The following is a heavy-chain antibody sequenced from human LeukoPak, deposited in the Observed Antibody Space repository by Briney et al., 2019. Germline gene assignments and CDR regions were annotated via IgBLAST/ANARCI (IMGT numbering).Heavy chain of an antibody. CDR1: GGSITDYY. D-gene: IGHD2-2*01. CDR2: IYSTGTT. J-gene: IGHJ4*02. V-gene: IGHV4-59*12. CDR3: ARSETYLYSSTHDS. Sequence: PSETLSLTCTVSGGSITDYYWSWIRQPPGKGLEYFGYIYSTGTTNSNPSLRTRVTISIDKSKNQVSLKLNSLTAADTAVYYCARSETYLYSSTHDSWSQGTLITVSS.